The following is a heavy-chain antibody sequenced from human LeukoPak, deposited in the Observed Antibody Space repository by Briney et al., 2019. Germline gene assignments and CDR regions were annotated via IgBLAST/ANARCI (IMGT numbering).Heavy chain of an antibody. Sequence: GGSLRLSCAASGFTFSSYVMSWVRQAPGKGLEWVSSIGDGGARINYADSVKGRFTLSRDNSINTLYLQMNSLRAEDTAAYFCVNSYSSSRRGAFDIWGRGTMVIVSS. CDR1: GFTFSSYV. D-gene: IGHD6-13*01. CDR2: IGDGGARI. V-gene: IGHV3-23*01. J-gene: IGHJ3*02. CDR3: VNSYSSSRRGAFDI.